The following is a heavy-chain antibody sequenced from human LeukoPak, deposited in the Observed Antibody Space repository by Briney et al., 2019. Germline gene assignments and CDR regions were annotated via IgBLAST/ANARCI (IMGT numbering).Heavy chain of an antibody. V-gene: IGHV3-9*01. CDR3: XXXXXXXSYDHGAFDI. CDR1: GFTFDDYT. Sequence: GGTLRLSCAASGFTFDDYTMHWVRQAPGKGLEWVSGISWNSGNIGYADSVKGRFAISRDNAESSLYLQMDSLRVEDTALYYCXXXXXXXSYDHGAFDIWGQGTMVTVSS. D-gene: IGHD3-16*01. CDR2: ISWNSGNI. J-gene: IGHJ3*02.